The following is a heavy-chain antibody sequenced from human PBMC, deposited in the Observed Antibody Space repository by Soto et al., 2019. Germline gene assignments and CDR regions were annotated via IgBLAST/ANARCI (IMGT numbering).Heavy chain of an antibody. V-gene: IGHV3-66*01. CDR2: VYSSGST. D-gene: IGHD5-18*01. CDR1: GLTVSSGY. CDR3: ARDPGYRNGMDV. Sequence: EVQLVESGGGLVQPGGSLRLSCAASGLTVSSGYMTWVRQAPWKGLEWLSTVYSSGSTYYADSGKGRFIISRDNSKNTLLLQMNNLRVEDTDMYYCARDPGYRNGMDVLGQGTTVTVSS. J-gene: IGHJ6*02.